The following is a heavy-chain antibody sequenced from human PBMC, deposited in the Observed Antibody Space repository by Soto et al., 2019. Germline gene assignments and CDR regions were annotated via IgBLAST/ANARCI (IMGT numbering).Heavy chain of an antibody. CDR1: GYSFTNYW. V-gene: IGHV5-51*01. CDR2: IYPGDSDT. J-gene: IGHJ6*02. CDR3: ARLSGLGMRVDFLYYGVDV. Sequence: EVQLVQSGSDVKKPGESLKISCKGSGYSFTNYWIGWVRQMPGKGLEWMGIIYPGDSDTRYSPSFQGQVTISADMSITTAYLQWSSLKPSDTAMYYCARLSGLGMRVDFLYYGVDVWGQGTTVTVSS. D-gene: IGHD3-16*01.